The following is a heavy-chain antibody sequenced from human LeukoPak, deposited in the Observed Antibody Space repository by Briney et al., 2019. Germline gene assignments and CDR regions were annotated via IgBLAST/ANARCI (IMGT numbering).Heavy chain of an antibody. V-gene: IGHV1-2*02. CDR1: GYTFTGYY. Sequence: ASVKVSCKASGYTFTGYYMHWVRQAPGQGLEWMGWINPNSGGTNYAQKFQGRVTMTRDTSISTAYMELSRLRSDDTAVYYCARDMSYYDSSGYHYVLAAFDIWGQGTMVTVSS. CDR2: INPNSGGT. CDR3: ARDMSYYDSSGYHYVLAAFDI. D-gene: IGHD3-22*01. J-gene: IGHJ3*02.